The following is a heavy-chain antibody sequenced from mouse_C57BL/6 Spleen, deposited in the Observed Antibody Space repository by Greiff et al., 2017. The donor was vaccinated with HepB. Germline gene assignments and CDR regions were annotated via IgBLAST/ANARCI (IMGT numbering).Heavy chain of an antibody. CDR3: AREGYYGSPFDV. D-gene: IGHD1-1*01. V-gene: IGHV1-66*01. J-gene: IGHJ1*03. Sequence: SGPELVKPGVSVKISCKASGYSFTSYYIHWVKQRPGQGLEWIGWIYPGSGNTKYNEKFKGKATLTADTSSSTAYMQLSSLTSEDSAVYYCAREGYYGSPFDVWGTGTTVTVSS. CDR1: GYSFTSYY. CDR2: IYPGSGNT.